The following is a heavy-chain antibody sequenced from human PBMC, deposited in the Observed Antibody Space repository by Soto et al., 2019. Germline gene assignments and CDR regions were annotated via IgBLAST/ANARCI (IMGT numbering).Heavy chain of an antibody. J-gene: IGHJ3*02. D-gene: IGHD4-17*01. V-gene: IGHV3-23*01. CDR2: ISGSGGST. CDR3: ANPENDYGDHCGWSGQGAFDI. Sequence: EVQLLESGGGLVQPGGALRRSCAATGFTFSSYAMSWVRQAPGKGLEWVSAISGSGGSTYYADSVKGRFTISRDNSKNTLYLQMNSLRAEDTAVYYCANPENDYGDHCGWSGQGAFDIWGQGTMVTVSS. CDR1: GFTFSSYA.